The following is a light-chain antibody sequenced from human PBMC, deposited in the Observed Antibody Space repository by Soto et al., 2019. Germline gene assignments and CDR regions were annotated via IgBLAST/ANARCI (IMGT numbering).Light chain of an antibody. CDR2: GTS. CDR3: QQRNSWPLT. Sequence: EIVLTQSPATLSLSPGERATLSCRASQSVSSNLAWYQQKHGQAPRLLIYGTSSRATGIPDRFSGSGSGTDFTLTISSLEPEDFAFYYCQQRNSWPLTFGGGTKVDI. V-gene: IGKV3-11*01. CDR1: QSVSSN. J-gene: IGKJ4*01.